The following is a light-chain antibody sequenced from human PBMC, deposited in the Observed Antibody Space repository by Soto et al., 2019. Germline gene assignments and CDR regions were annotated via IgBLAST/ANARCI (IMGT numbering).Light chain of an antibody. CDR1: QSVSSSY. CDR3: QQYGSSPRT. J-gene: IGKJ1*01. CDR2: GAS. Sequence: EIVLTQSPGTLSLSPGERDTLSCWASQSVSSSYLAWYQQKPGQAPRLLIYGASSRATGIPDRFSGSGSGTVFTLTISRLEPEDFAVYYCQQYGSSPRTFGQGTKVEIK. V-gene: IGKV3-20*01.